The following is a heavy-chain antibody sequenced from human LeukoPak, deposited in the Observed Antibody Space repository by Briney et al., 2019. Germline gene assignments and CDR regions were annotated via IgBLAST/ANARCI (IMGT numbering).Heavy chain of an antibody. CDR2: IIPLLGTA. CDR3: WKFGGYEERGDDY. J-gene: IGHJ4*02. D-gene: IGHD5-12*01. CDR1: GYTFTGYY. Sequence: SVKVSCKASGYTFTGYYMHWVRQAPGQGLEWMGRIIPLLGTANYAQKFQGSVTFTADKSTSTAYMELSSLISEDTAVYYCWKFGGYEERGDDYWGQGTLVTVSS. V-gene: IGHV1-69*08.